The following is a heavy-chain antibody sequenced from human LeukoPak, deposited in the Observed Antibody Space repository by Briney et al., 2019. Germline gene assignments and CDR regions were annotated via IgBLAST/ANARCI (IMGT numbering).Heavy chain of an antibody. CDR1: GDSISITSYY. CDR2: IDYTGSP. D-gene: IGHD3-16*01. J-gene: IGHJ4*02. CDR3: AKYIWGTMIDY. Sequence: SETLSLTCSVSGDSISITSYYWGWIRQPPGKGLEWIGHIDYTGSPSYNPSLRNRGTIFVDTSKNQFSLKLNSVTAADTAVYYCAKYIWGTMIDYWGQGTLVTVSS. V-gene: IGHV4-39*01.